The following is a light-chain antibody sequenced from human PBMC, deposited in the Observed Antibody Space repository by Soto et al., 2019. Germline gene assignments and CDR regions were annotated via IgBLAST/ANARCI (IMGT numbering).Light chain of an antibody. CDR1: QSISSY. J-gene: IGKJ1*01. CDR3: QHSYSTPPT. CDR2: AAS. Sequence: DIQMTQSPSSLSASVGDRVTITCRASQSISSYLNWYQQKPGKAPKLLIYAASTLQSGVPSRFSGSGSGTDFTLTISSLQPEDFATYYCQHSYSTPPTFGQGTRVEVE. V-gene: IGKV1-39*01.